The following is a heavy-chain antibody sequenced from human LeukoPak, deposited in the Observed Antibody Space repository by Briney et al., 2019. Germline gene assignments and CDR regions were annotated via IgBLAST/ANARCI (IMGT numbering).Heavy chain of an antibody. CDR3: ARAYDFWSGYPPHYFDY. Sequence: SETLSLTCTVSGGSISSSSYYWYWIRQHPGKGLEWIATFYYSGSTFYNPSLKSRVTISVDTSENQFSLELSSVTAADAAVYYCARAYDFWSGYPPHYFDYWGQGTLVTVSS. D-gene: IGHD3-3*01. V-gene: IGHV4-39*01. CDR2: FYYSGST. J-gene: IGHJ4*02. CDR1: GGSISSSSYY.